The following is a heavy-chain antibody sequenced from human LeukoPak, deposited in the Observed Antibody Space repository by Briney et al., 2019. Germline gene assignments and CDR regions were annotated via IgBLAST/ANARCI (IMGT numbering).Heavy chain of an antibody. CDR2: ISSSGSYI. CDR3: ATEHWGPNS. Sequence: PGGSLRLSCAASRFTFSSYSMNWVRQAPGKGLEWVSSISSSGSYIYHADSVKGRFTISRDNAKNSLYLQMSSLRGEDTALYYCATEHWGPNSWGQGTLVTVSS. D-gene: IGHD3-16*01. J-gene: IGHJ4*02. CDR1: RFTFSSYS. V-gene: IGHV3-21*01.